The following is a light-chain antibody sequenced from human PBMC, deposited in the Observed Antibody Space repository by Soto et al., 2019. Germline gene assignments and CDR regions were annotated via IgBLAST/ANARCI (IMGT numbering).Light chain of an antibody. CDR2: DVS. CDR3: SSYRSTSTPVA. J-gene: IGLJ2*01. V-gene: IGLV2-14*03. Sequence: QSALTQSASVSGSPGQSITISCTGTSSDVGGYNFVSWYQQHTDKAPKLMIYDVSSRPSGVSNRFSGSKSGNTASLTISGLQAEDEADYYCSSYRSTSTPVAFGGGTKVTVL. CDR1: SSDVGGYNF.